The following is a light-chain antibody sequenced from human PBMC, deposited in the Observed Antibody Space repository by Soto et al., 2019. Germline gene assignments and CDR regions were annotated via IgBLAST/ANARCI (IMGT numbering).Light chain of an antibody. CDR3: QQYHNWPPQYT. Sequence: EIVMTQSPATLSVSPGERVTLSCRASQSIADNLAWFQQKSGQAPRLLIHGAFKRATGAPVRFTGSGSGTEFTLTISSLQSEDSAVYYCQQYHNWPPQYTFGQGTKLQIK. CDR1: QSIADN. V-gene: IGKV3-15*01. J-gene: IGKJ2*01. CDR2: GAF.